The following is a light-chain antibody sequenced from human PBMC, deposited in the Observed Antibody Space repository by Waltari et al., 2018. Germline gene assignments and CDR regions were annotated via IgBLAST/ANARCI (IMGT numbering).Light chain of an antibody. J-gene: IGKJ4*01. CDR3: QQRSNWGLT. Sequence: EIVFPHSPATLSFSPGERATLSCRASQSVSSYLAWYQQKPGQAPRLLIYDASNRATGIPARFSGSGSGTDFTLTISSLEPEDFAVYYCQQRSNWGLTFGGGTKVEIK. CDR1: QSVSSY. CDR2: DAS. V-gene: IGKV3-11*01.